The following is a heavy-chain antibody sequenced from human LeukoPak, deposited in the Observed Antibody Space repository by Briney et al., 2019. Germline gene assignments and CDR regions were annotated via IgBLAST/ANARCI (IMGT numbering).Heavy chain of an antibody. CDR3: ARGVAIAARRGPPQH. D-gene: IGHD6-6*01. Sequence: GGSLRLSCAASGFTFSSYSMNWVRQAPGKGLEWVSSISSSSSYIYYADSVKGRFTISRDNAKNSLYLQMNSLRAEDTAVYYCARGVAIAARRGPPQHWGQGTLVTVSS. CDR1: GFTFSSYS. CDR2: ISSSSSYI. V-gene: IGHV3-21*01. J-gene: IGHJ1*01.